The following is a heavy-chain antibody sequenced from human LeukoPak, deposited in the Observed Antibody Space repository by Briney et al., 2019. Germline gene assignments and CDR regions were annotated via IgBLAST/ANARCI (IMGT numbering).Heavy chain of an antibody. V-gene: IGHV4-34*01. D-gene: IGHD6-19*01. CDR3: ARGRGYSSGWYLSHWYFDL. CDR2: INHSGST. CDR1: GGSFSGYY. Sequence: SETLSLTCAVYGGSFSGYYWSWIRQPPGKGLEWIGEINHSGSTNYNPSLKSRVTISVDTSKNQFSLKLSFVTAADTAVYYCARGRGYSSGWYLSHWYFDLWGRGTLVTVSS. J-gene: IGHJ2*01.